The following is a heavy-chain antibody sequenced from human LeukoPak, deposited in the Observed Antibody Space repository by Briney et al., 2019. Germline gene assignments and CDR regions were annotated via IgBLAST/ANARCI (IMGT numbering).Heavy chain of an antibody. J-gene: IGHJ4*02. CDR3: ARDDGITGTTIYPL. D-gene: IGHD1-7*01. CDR2: ISSSGSTI. Sequence: GGSLRLSCAASGXTFSSYEMNWVRQAPGKGLEWVSYISSSGSTIYYAAFVKGRFTISRDNAKNSLYLQMNSLRGEDTAVYYCARDDGITGTTIYPLWGQGTLVTVSS. CDR1: GXTFSSYE. V-gene: IGHV3-48*03.